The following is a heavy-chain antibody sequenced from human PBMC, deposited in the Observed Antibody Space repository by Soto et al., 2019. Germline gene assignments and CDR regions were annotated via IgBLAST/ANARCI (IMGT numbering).Heavy chain of an antibody. D-gene: IGHD3-9*01. CDR3: ARAHPSYDILTGYSLVTYCFDY. CDR2: IYYSGST. Sequence: SETLSLTCTVSGGSISSYYWSWIRQPPGKGLEWIGYIYYSGSTNYNPSLKSRVTISVDTSKNQFSLKLSSVTAADTAVYYCARAHPSYDILTGYSLVTYCFDYWGQGTLVTVSS. V-gene: IGHV4-59*01. CDR1: GGSISSYY. J-gene: IGHJ4*02.